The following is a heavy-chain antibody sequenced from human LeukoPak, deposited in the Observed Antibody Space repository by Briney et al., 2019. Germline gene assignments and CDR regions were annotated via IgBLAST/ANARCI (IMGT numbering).Heavy chain of an antibody. CDR2: ISGSGGST. J-gene: IGHJ4*02. CDR1: GFTFSSYA. V-gene: IGHV3-23*01. Sequence: PGGSLRLSCATSGFTFSSYAMKWVRQAPGKGLEWVSAISGSGGSTYYADSVKGRFTISRDNSKNTLYLQMNSLRAEDTAVYYCAKGDYYDSSGYFNWGQGTLVTVSS. CDR3: AKGDYYDSSGYFN. D-gene: IGHD3-22*01.